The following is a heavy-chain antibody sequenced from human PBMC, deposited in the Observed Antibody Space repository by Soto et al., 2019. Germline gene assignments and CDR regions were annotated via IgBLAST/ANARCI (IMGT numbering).Heavy chain of an antibody. CDR1: GGTFSTYI. Sequence: QVQLVQSGAEVRKPGSSVKVSCKAPGGTFSTYIISWVRQAPGQGLEWMGRISPIPDITNYAQKVQGRVTVTADRSTRTAYMEPTSLKSEDTAVYYCARDRITTRGDAFDLWGQGTMVTVSS. D-gene: IGHD3-3*01. J-gene: IGHJ3*01. V-gene: IGHV1-69*04. CDR3: ARDRITTRGDAFDL. CDR2: ISPIPDIT.